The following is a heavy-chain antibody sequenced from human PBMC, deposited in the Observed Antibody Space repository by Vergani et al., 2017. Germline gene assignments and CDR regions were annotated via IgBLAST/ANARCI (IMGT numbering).Heavy chain of an antibody. D-gene: IGHD6-19*01. CDR1: GASISSNNYY. J-gene: IGHJ6*03. CDR2: IYTSGST. Sequence: QVQLHESGPGLVTPSQTLSLTCTVSGASISSNNYYWSWIRPPAGKGMEWIGRIYTSGSTQYNPSLKCRVTMSVDTSKNQFSLKLSYVTAADTAVYYCARDERSGWPYDYYYMDVWGKGTTVTVSS. CDR3: ARDERSGWPYDYYYMDV. V-gene: IGHV4-61*02.